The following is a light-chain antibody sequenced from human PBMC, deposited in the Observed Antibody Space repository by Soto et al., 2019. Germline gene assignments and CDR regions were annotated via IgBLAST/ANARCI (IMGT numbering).Light chain of an antibody. V-gene: IGKV3-11*01. CDR2: HAS. Sequence: ILFTQAPATLSLSPRQRATLSFGASQSVSSCLAWYQQQPGQAPRLLIYHASNRATGIPARVIGRGSWTDFTRTISSLAPEDFSVYYCQQRSNSPLTFGQGTRLEI. CDR3: QQRSNSPLT. J-gene: IGKJ5*01. CDR1: QSVSSC.